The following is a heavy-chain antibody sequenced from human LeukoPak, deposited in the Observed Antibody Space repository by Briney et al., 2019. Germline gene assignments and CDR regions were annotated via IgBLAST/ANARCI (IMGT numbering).Heavy chain of an antibody. D-gene: IGHD3-16*02. Sequence: GGSLGLSCAASGFTFSEQYMSWIRQAPGKGLEWVSYISSSSNIYYADSVKGRFTISRDNAKNSVYLQMNSLRAEDTAVYYCARFLSGRRWFDPWGQGTLVTVSS. V-gene: IGHV3-11*01. CDR1: GFTFSEQY. CDR3: ARFLSGRRWFDP. J-gene: IGHJ5*02. CDR2: ISSSSNI.